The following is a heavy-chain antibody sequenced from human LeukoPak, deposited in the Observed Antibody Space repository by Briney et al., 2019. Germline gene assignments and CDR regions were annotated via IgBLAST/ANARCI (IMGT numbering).Heavy chain of an antibody. D-gene: IGHD2-15*01. CDR3: ARDKPYSADAFDI. CDR2: IYHSGST. Sequence: SETLSLTCAVSGGSISSSSWWSWVRQPPGKGLEWIGEIYHSGSTNYNPSLKSRVTISVDKSKNQFSLKLSSVTAADTAVYYCARDKPYSADAFDIWGQGTMVTVSS. J-gene: IGHJ3*02. V-gene: IGHV4-4*02. CDR1: GGSISSSSW.